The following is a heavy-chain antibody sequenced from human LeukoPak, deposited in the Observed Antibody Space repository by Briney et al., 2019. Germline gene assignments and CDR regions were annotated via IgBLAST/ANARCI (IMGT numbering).Heavy chain of an antibody. CDR3: AKDPGERGYFDY. Sequence: GGSLRLSCAASGLTFSSYAMSWVRQAPGKGLEWVSAISGSGGSTYYADSVKGRFTISRDNSKNTLYLQMNSLRAEDTAVYYCAKDPGERGYFDYWGQGTLVTVSS. D-gene: IGHD3-10*01. J-gene: IGHJ4*02. CDR2: ISGSGGST. CDR1: GLTFSSYA. V-gene: IGHV3-23*01.